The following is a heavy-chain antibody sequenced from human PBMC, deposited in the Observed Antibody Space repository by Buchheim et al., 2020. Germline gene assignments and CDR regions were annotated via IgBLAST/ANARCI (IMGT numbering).Heavy chain of an antibody. CDR2: ISYDGSNK. Sequence: QVQLVESGGGVVQPGRSLRLSCAASGFTFSSYGMHWVRQAPGKGLEWVAVISYDGSNKYYADSVKGRFTISRDNSKNTLYLQMNSLRAEDTAVYYRANSLNDYKNGMDVWGQGTT. CDR3: ANSLNDYKNGMDV. V-gene: IGHV3-30*18. D-gene: IGHD4-11*01. CDR1: GFTFSSYG. J-gene: IGHJ6*02.